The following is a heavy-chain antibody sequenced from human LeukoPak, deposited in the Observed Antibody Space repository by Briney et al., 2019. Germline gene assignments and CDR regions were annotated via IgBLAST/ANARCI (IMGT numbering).Heavy chain of an antibody. J-gene: IGHJ4*02. CDR2: ISANNGET. CDR1: GYTFTNYG. V-gene: IGHV1-18*01. D-gene: IGHD2-2*01. Sequence: ASVKVSCKTSGYTFTNYGITWVRQAPGQGLEWVVWISANNGETNYAQKVQGRVTVTTDTSTSTAYMELRSLRSDDTAVYFCARCYCSSTSCYYFDYWGQGTLATVSS. CDR3: ARCYCSSTSCYYFDY.